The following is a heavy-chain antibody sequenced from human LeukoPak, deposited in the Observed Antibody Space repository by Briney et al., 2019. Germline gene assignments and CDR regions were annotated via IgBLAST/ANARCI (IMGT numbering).Heavy chain of an antibody. CDR1: GLTVDDYG. Sequence: PGGSQRLSCAASGLTVDDYGMSWVRQAPGKGLEWVSGINWNGGSTGYADSVKGRFTISRDNAKNSLYLQMNSLRAEDTALYYCARGGDYDFWSGYYEFGYWGQGTLVTVSS. CDR2: INWNGGST. D-gene: IGHD3-3*01. CDR3: ARGGDYDFWSGYYEFGY. V-gene: IGHV3-20*04. J-gene: IGHJ4*02.